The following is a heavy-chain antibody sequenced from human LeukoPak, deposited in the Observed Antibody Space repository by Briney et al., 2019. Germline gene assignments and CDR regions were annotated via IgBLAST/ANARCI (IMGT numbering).Heavy chain of an antibody. CDR1: GYTFTSYG. D-gene: IGHD2-15*01. CDR3: ASTVPYCSGGSCRRYYYFDY. CDR2: ISAYNGNT. Sequence: ASVKVSCKASGYTFTSYGISWVRQAPGQGLEWMGWISAYNGNTNYAQKLQGRVTMTTDPSTSTAYMELRSLRSDDTAVYYCASTVPYCSGGSCRRYYYFDYWGQGTLVTVSS. J-gene: IGHJ4*02. V-gene: IGHV1-18*01.